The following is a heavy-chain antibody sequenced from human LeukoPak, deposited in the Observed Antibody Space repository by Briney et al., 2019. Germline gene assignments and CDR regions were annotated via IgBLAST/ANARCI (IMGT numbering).Heavy chain of an antibody. CDR1: GLSFINYA. J-gene: IGHJ5*02. V-gene: IGHV3-23*01. D-gene: IGHD4-17*01. Sequence: GGSLRLSCVASGLSFINYAMTWVRQAPGKGLEWVSSINSGSAGSTSYADPVRGRSTISRDNSKNTLYLQMNSLRAEDTAVYYCARDRDGDYWFDPWGQGTLVTVSS. CDR3: ARDRDGDYWFDP. CDR2: INSGSAGST.